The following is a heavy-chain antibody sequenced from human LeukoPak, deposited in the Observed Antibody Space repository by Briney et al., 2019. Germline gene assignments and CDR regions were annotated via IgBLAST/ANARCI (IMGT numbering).Heavy chain of an antibody. J-gene: IGHJ3*02. D-gene: IGHD4-17*01. V-gene: IGHV1-18*01. CDR3: ARALDYYGAAPGHAFDI. Sequence: ASVKVSCKASGYTFIGYYMHWVRQAPGQGLEWMGWISAYNGNTNYAQKLQGRVTMTTDTSTSTAYMELRSLRSDDTAVYYCARALDYYGAAPGHAFDIWGQGTMVTVSS. CDR2: ISAYNGNT. CDR1: GYTFIGYY.